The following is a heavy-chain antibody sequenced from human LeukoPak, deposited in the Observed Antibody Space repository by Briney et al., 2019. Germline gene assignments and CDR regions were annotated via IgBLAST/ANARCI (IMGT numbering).Heavy chain of an antibody. CDR2: IYYSGST. V-gene: IGHV4-39*07. Sequence: SETLSLTCTVSGGSISSSSYYWGWIRQPPGKGLEWIGSIYYSGSTYYNPSLKSRVTISVDTSKNQFSLKLSSVTAADTAVYYCARKPYADSTFDYWGQGTLATVSS. D-gene: IGHD2/OR15-2a*01. J-gene: IGHJ4*02. CDR1: GGSISSSSYY. CDR3: ARKPYADSTFDY.